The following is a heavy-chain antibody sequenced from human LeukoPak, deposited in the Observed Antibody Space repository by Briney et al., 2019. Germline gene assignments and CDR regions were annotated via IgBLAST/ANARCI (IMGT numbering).Heavy chain of an antibody. Sequence: PSETLSLTCTVSGGSITSYYWSWIRQPPGKGLEWIGDIYYSGSTNYNPSLKSRVTISVDTSKTQFSLKLSSVTAADAAVYSCARGWGCFDSWGQGTLVTVSS. D-gene: IGHD7-27*01. J-gene: IGHJ4*02. CDR2: IYYSGST. V-gene: IGHV4-59*01. CDR1: GGSITSYY. CDR3: ARGWGCFDS.